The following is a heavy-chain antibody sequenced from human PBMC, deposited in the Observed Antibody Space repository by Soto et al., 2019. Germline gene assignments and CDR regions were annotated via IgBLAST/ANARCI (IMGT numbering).Heavy chain of an antibody. V-gene: IGHV1-18*04. Sequence: ASVKVSCKASGYTFTSYGISWVRQAPGQGLEWMGWISAYNGNTNYAQKLQGRVTMTTDTSTSTAYMELRSLRSDDTAVYYCARDKYYYDSSGYPADYWGQGTLVTSPQ. D-gene: IGHD3-22*01. J-gene: IGHJ4*02. CDR2: ISAYNGNT. CDR3: ARDKYYYDSSGYPADY. CDR1: GYTFTSYG.